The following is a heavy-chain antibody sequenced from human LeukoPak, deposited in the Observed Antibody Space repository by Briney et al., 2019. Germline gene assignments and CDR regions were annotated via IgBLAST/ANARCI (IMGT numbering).Heavy chain of an antibody. V-gene: IGHV4-34*01. D-gene: IGHD6-19*01. CDR3: ARAWLVLFDY. CDR1: GGSLSGYY. CDR2: INHSGST. J-gene: IGHJ4*02. Sequence: SETLSLTGAVYGGSLSGYYWSWIRQPPGKGLEWIGEINHSGSTNYNPSLKSRVTISVDTSKNQFSLKLSSVTAADTAVYYCARAWLVLFDYWGQGTLVTVSS.